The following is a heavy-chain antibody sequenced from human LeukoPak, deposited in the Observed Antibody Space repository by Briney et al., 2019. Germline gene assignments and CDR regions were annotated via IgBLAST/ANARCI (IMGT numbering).Heavy chain of an antibody. CDR1: GYTFSSYG. CDR2: ISGYNGNT. D-gene: IGHD2-21*01. V-gene: IGHV1-18*01. Sequence: ASVKVSFKTSGYTFSSYGIIWLRQSPVQGLVYMLWISGYNGNTNYLQKFQGRVTMTTDTPTSTLHLEVRSLRSDDTAVYYCARDNGHKSVDYWGQGTLVTVSS. J-gene: IGHJ4*02. CDR3: ARDNGHKSVDY.